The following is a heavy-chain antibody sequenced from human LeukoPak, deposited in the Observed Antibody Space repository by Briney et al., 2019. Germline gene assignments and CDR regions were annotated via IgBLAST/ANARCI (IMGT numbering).Heavy chain of an antibody. CDR2: ISGNNDNP. Sequence: ASVKDTFMTSGYTFSNFGITWVRQAPGQGLEWMGWISGNNDNPNYGQKFQGRFTVTTDSSTSTAYMELRNLRSDDTAVYYCARDGTNTDDYWGQGTLVTVSS. V-gene: IGHV1-18*01. D-gene: IGHD2-8*01. J-gene: IGHJ4*02. CDR1: GYTFSNFG. CDR3: ARDGTNTDDY.